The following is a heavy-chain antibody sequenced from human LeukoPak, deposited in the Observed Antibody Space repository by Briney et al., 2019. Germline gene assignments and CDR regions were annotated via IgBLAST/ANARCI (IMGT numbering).Heavy chain of an antibody. Sequence: GGPLRLSCVGSGFTFSSHEMNWVRQAPGQGLEWIAYITGGGRSMHYADSVKGRFTISRDNAKNSLFLQMNSLRVEDTAVYYCARQWYGSYDIRIDQWGQGTLVTVSS. CDR2: ITGGGRSM. CDR3: ARQWYGSYDIRIDQ. CDR1: GFTFSSHE. V-gene: IGHV3-48*03. J-gene: IGHJ4*02. D-gene: IGHD2-15*01.